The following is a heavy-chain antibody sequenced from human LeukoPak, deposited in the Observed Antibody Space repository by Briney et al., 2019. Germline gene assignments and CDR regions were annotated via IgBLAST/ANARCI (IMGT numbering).Heavy chain of an antibody. D-gene: IGHD4/OR15-4a*01. V-gene: IGHV4-4*02. CDR2: IYYSGST. J-gene: IGHJ5*02. Sequence: SETLSLTCAVSGGSISSSNWWSWVRPPPGKGLEWIGSIYYSGSTYYNPSLKSRVTISVDTSKNQFSLKLSSVTAADTAVYYCAREANGLNWFDPWGQGTLVTVSS. CDR3: AREANGLNWFDP. CDR1: GGSISSSNW.